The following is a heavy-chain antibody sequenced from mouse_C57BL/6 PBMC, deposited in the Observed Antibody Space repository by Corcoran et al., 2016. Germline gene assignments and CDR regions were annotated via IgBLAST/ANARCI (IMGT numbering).Heavy chain of an antibody. Sequence: QVQLQQSGPELVKPGASVKISCKASGYTFTDDYINWVKQRPGQGLEWIGWIFPGSGSTYYNEKFKGKATLTVDKSSSTAYMLLSSLTSEDSAVYFCARDYYGSSSGYFDVWGTGTTVTVSS. J-gene: IGHJ1*03. CDR2: IFPGSGST. V-gene: IGHV1-75*01. CDR3: ARDYYGSSSGYFDV. D-gene: IGHD1-1*01. CDR1: GYTFTDDY.